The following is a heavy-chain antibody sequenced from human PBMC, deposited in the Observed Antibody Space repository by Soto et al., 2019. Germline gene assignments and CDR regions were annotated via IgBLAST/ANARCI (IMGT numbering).Heavy chain of an antibody. V-gene: IGHV5-51*01. D-gene: IGHD1-26*01. CDR3: ARPGGATYYYYGMDV. CDR1: GYSFTSYW. Sequence: GESLKISCKGSGYSFTSYWIGWVRQMPGKGLEWMGIIYPGDSDTRYSPSFQGQVTISADKSISTAYLQWSSLKASDTAMYYCARPGGATYYYYGMDVWGQGTTVTVSS. J-gene: IGHJ6*02. CDR2: IYPGDSDT.